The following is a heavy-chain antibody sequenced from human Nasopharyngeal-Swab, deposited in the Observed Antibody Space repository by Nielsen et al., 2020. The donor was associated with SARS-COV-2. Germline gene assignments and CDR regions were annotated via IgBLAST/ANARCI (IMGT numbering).Heavy chain of an antibody. J-gene: IGHJ4*02. CDR1: GYSFISYY. V-gene: IGHV1-46*01. CDR2: INPSGGST. Sequence: ASVKVSCKASGYSFISYYMHWVRQAPGQGLEWMGIINPSGGSTSYAQKFQGRVTMTRDTSTSTVYMEMSSLRYEDTAVYYCARVFAAGLDYWGQGTLVTVSS. CDR3: ARVFAAGLDY. D-gene: IGHD6-13*01.